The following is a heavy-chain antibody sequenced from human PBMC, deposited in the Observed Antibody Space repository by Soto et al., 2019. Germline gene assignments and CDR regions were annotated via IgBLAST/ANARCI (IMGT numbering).Heavy chain of an antibody. J-gene: IGHJ4*02. CDR2: ISSSSSYI. V-gene: IGHV3-21*01. Sequence: EVQLVESGGGLVKPGGSLRLSCAASGFTFSSYSMNWVRQAPGKGLEWVSSISSSSSYIYYADSVKGRFTISRDNAKNSLYLQMNSLRAEDTAVYYCARGEWNDYYFDYWGQGTLVTVSS. D-gene: IGHD1-1*01. CDR1: GFTFSSYS. CDR3: ARGEWNDYYFDY.